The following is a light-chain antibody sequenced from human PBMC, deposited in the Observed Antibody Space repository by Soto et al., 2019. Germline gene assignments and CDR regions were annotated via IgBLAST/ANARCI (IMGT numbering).Light chain of an antibody. CDR2: KAS. J-gene: IGKJ1*01. CDR1: QNISSW. Sequence: DIRMTQSPSTLSASVGDRVTITCRARQNISSWLDWYQQKAGKAPKLLIYKASSLESGAPSRFSGSGSGTEFTLTISSLQPDDFATYYCHSKWTFGPGTKVEI. CDR3: HSKWT. V-gene: IGKV1-5*03.